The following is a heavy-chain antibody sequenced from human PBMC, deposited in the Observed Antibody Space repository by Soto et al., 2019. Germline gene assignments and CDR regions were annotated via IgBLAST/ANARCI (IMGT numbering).Heavy chain of an antibody. J-gene: IGHJ4*02. Sequence: VTLSLTCTVSGGSMSSYYWSWIRQSPGKGLEWIGYIYYSGSTNYNPSLKSRVAISLDTSKNQFSLMLSSVTAADTAVYYCARGEWLATIKPYFAYWGQGTLVTVSS. CDR1: GGSMSSYY. D-gene: IGHD5-12*01. V-gene: IGHV4-59*01. CDR2: IYYSGST. CDR3: ARGEWLATIKPYFAY.